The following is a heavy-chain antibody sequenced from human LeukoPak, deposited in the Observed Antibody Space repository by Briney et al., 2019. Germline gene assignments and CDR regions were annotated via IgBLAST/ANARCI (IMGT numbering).Heavy chain of an antibody. CDR3: ARDRSGMAARRRYMGYMDV. CDR2: ISGSGGST. V-gene: IGHV3-23*01. D-gene: IGHD6-6*01. Sequence: GGSLRLSCAASGFTFSSYAMSWVRQAPGKGLEWVSAISGSGGSTYYADSVKGRFTISRDNSKNTLYLQMNSLRAEDTAVYYCARDRSGMAARRRYMGYMDVWGKGTTVTVSS. CDR1: GFTFSSYA. J-gene: IGHJ6*03.